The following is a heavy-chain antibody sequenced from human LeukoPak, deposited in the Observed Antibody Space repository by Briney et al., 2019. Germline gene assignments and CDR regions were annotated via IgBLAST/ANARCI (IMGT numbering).Heavy chain of an antibody. V-gene: IGHV1-69*05. Sequence: SVKVSCKASGGTFSSYAISWVRQAPGQGLEWMGRIIPIFGTANHAQKFQGRVTITTDESTSTAYMELSSLRSEDTAVYYCASPDVDTNYYYYMDVWGKGTTVTVPS. D-gene: IGHD5-18*01. CDR1: GGTFSSYA. CDR3: ASPDVDTNYYYYMDV. J-gene: IGHJ6*03. CDR2: IIPIFGTA.